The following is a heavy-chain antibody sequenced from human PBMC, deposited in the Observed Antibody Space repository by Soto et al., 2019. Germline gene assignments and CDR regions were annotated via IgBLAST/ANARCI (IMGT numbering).Heavy chain of an antibody. D-gene: IGHD6-13*01. CDR2: ISSSSSTI. CDR1: GVTFSSYS. CDR3: ARHPERIAQIGLCDP. V-gene: IGHV3-48*01. J-gene: IGHJ5*02. Sequence: EVQLVESGGGLVQPGGSLRLSCAASGVTFSSYSMNWVRQAPGKGLEWVSYISSSSSTIYFADSVKGRFTISRDNAKNTLSLQMNSLRAENTAVYYCARHPERIAQIGLCDPWGQGTLVTVSS.